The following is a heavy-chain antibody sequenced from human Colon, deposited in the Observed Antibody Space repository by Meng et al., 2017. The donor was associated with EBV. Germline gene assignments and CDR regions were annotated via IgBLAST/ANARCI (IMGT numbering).Heavy chain of an antibody. V-gene: IGHV1-2*02. CDR1: GYTFTGYY. CDR3: AKVRDISSDSSSYYDY. CDR2: INPNSGGT. D-gene: IGHD3-22*01. J-gene: IGHJ4*02. Sequence: GAEVKKPGASGKVSCKASGYTFTGYYLHWVRQAPGQGLEWMGWINPNSGGTNYAQKFQGRVTMTRDTSISTAYMELSRLRSDDTAIYYCAKVRDISSDSSSYYDYWGQGTLVTVSS.